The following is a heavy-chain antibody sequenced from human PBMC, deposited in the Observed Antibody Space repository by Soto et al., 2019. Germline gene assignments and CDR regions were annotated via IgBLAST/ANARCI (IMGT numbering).Heavy chain of an antibody. J-gene: IGHJ4*02. CDR2: ISAYNGNT. D-gene: IGHD4-17*01. CDR1: GYTFTSYG. V-gene: IGHV1-18*04. Sequence: QVQLVQSGAEVKKPGASVKDSRKASGYTFTSYGISWVRQAPGKGLEWMGGISAYNGNTNYAQKLQGKDTMTTDTSTSTAYMELRSLRSDDTAVYYCATYGDYRYYFDYWGQGTLVTVS. CDR3: ATYGDYRYYFDY.